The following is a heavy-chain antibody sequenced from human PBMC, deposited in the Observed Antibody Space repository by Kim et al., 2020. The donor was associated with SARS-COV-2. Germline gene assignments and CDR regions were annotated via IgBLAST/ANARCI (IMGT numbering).Heavy chain of an antibody. V-gene: IGHV3-30*18. CDR1: GFTFSSYG. Sequence: GGSLRLSCAASGFTFSSYGMHWVRQAPGKGLEWVAVISYDGSNKYYADSVKGRFTISRDNSKNTLYLQMNSLRAEDTAVYYCAKAKELLRYYGMDVWGQGTTVTVSS. D-gene: IGHD2-15*01. CDR3: AKAKELLRYYGMDV. CDR2: ISYDGSNK. J-gene: IGHJ6*02.